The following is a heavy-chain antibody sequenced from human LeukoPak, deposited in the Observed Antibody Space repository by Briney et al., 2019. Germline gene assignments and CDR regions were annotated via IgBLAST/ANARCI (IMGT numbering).Heavy chain of an antibody. CDR2: ISSSSSYI. CDR3: ARGSRFGELFYFDY. V-gene: IGHV3-21*01. J-gene: IGHJ4*02. CDR1: GFTFSSYS. Sequence: GGSLRLSCAASGFTFSSYSMNWVRQAPGKGLEWVSSISSSSSYIYYADSVKGRFTISRDNAKNSLYLQMNSLRAEDTALYYCARGSRFGELFYFDYWGQGTLVTVSS. D-gene: IGHD3-10*01.